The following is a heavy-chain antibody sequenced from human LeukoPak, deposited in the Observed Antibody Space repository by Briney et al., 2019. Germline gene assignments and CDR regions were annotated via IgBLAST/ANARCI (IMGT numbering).Heavy chain of an antibody. Sequence: GGSLRLSCAVSGFSFDDYAMHWVRQAPGKGLEWVSGISWNSGSIGYAESVKGRFTISRDNAKNSLYLQMNSLRAEDTAVYYCAKAQNDYGNLYCFDYWGQGTLVTVSS. J-gene: IGHJ4*02. CDR1: GFSFDDYA. CDR3: AKAQNDYGNLYCFDY. CDR2: ISWNSGSI. V-gene: IGHV3-9*01. D-gene: IGHD4-17*01.